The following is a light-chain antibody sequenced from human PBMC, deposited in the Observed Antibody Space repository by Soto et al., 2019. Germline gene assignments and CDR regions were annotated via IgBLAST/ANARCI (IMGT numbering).Light chain of an antibody. CDR3: QQYYDWPLT. CDR2: GTS. CDR1: HSISNN. V-gene: IGKV3-15*01. Sequence: EIVMTQSPVTLSVSPGERVSRSCRASHSISNNLAWYQQRPGQAPRLLIYGTSTRASGVPVRFSGSGSGTEFTVTISSLQSEDSAVYYCQQYYDWPLTFGGGTKVEIK. J-gene: IGKJ4*01.